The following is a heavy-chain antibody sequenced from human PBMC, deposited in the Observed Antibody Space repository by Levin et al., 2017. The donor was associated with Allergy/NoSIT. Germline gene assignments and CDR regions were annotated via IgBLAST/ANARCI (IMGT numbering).Heavy chain of an antibody. CDR2: IYYSGST. V-gene: IGHV4-59*01. D-gene: IGHD4-17*01. CDR3: AGSPGDYLPFDH. J-gene: IGHJ4*02. Sequence: SETLSLTCTVPGGSISSYYWSWIRQPPGKGLEWIGYIYYSGSTNYNPSLKSRGTISVDTSKNQFSLKLSSVTAADTAVYYCAGSPGDYLPFDHWGQGTLVTVSS. CDR1: GGSISSYY.